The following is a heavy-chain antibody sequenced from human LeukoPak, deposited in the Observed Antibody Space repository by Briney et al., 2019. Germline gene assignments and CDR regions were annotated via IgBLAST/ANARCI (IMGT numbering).Heavy chain of an antibody. J-gene: IGHJ4*02. CDR1: GFTFSSYW. Sequence: PGGSLRLSCAASGFTFSSYWMSWVRQAPGKGLEWVANIKQDGSEKYYVDSVKGRVTISRDNAKNSLYLQMNSLRAEDTAVYYCARAPRVASGDVDYWGQGTLVTVSS. D-gene: IGHD7-27*01. V-gene: IGHV3-7*01. CDR2: IKQDGSEK. CDR3: ARAPRVASGDVDY.